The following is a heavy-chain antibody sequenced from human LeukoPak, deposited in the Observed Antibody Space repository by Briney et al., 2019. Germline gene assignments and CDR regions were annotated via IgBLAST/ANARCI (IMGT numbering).Heavy chain of an antibody. CDR2: IYYSGST. CDR3: ARAAESWSGYYFNYYFDY. D-gene: IGHD3-3*01. Sequence: SETLSLTCTVSGGSISSYYWSWIRQPPGKGLEWIGYIYYSGSTNYNPSLKSRVTISVDTSKNQFSLKLSSVTAADTAVYYCARAAESWSGYYFNYYFDYWGQGTLVTVSS. V-gene: IGHV4-59*08. CDR1: GGSISSYY. J-gene: IGHJ4*02.